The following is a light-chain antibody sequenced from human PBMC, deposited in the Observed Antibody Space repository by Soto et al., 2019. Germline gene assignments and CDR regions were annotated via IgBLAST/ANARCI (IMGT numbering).Light chain of an antibody. V-gene: IGLV2-14*01. J-gene: IGLJ7*01. CDR3: RSYTSSSAAV. CDR1: SSDVGGYNY. CDR2: DVS. Sequence: QSALTQPASVSGSPGQSITISCTGTSSDVGGYNYVSWYQQHPGKAPKLMIYDVSNRPSGVSNRFSGSKSGNTASLTISVLQAEDEADYYCRSYTSSSAAVFGGGNQLTVL.